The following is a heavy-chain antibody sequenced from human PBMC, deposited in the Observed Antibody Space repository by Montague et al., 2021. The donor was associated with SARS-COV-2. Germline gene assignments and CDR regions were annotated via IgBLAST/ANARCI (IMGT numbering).Heavy chain of an antibody. Sequence: CAISGDSVSSNRAAWNWNRQSPSSGLEWLGGTYYRSKWYNDYAVSVKSRITINPDTSKNQFSLQLNSVTPEDTAVYYCARDDPYCTNGVCYTGNWFDPWGQGTLVTVSS. V-gene: IGHV6-1*01. CDR1: GDSVSSNRAA. CDR3: ARDDPYCTNGVCYTGNWFDP. D-gene: IGHD2-8*01. J-gene: IGHJ5*02. CDR2: TYYRSKWYN.